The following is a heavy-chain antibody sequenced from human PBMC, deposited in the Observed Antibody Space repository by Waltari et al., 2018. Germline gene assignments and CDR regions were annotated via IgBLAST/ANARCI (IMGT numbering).Heavy chain of an antibody. CDR1: GGSFSGYY. Sequence: QVQLQQWGAGLLKPSETLSLTCAVYGGSFSGYYWRWIRPPPGKGLDWIGEINHRVSTNYNPSLKSRVTISVDTSKNQFSLKLSSVTAADTAVYYCARGPILRFLEWLWEYYFDYWGQGTLVTVSS. J-gene: IGHJ4*02. D-gene: IGHD3-3*01. V-gene: IGHV4-34*01. CDR3: ARGPILRFLEWLWEYYFDY. CDR2: INHRVST.